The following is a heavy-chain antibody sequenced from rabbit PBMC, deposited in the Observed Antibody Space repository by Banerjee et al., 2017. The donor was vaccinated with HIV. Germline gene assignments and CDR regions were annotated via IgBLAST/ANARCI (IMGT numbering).Heavy chain of an antibody. CDR1: GFSFSSGYW. CDR2: IYAGSSGST. J-gene: IGHJ4*01. CDR3: VRAGVYAGSSSYTGFDFNL. Sequence: QSLEESGGGLVKPGASLTLTCKASGFSFSSGYWICWVRQAPGKGLEWIACIYAGSSGSTYYASWAKGRFTISKTSSTTVTLQMTSLTAADTATYFCVRAGVYAGSSSYTGFDFNLWGPGTLVTVS. V-gene: IGHV1S40*01. D-gene: IGHD8-1*01.